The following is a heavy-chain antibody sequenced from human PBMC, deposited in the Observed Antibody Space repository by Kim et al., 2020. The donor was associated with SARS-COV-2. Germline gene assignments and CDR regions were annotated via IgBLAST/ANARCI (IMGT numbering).Heavy chain of an antibody. D-gene: IGHD1-26*01. CDR1: GGSISSYY. J-gene: IGHJ6*02. CDR3: ARDERREGMDV. Sequence: SETLSLTCTVSGGSISSYYWSWIRQPPGKGLEWIGYIYYSGGTNYNPSLKSRVTISVDTSKNQFSLKLSSVTAADTAVYYCARDERREGMDVWGQGTTVTVSS. V-gene: IGHV4-59*01. CDR2: IYYSGGT.